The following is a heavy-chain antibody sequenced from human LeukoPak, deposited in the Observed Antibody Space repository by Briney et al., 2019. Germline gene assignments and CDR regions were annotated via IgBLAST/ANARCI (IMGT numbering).Heavy chain of an antibody. J-gene: IGHJ4*02. CDR3: AKVPRGHYFDY. Sequence: GGSLRLSCAASGFTFSSYAMSWVRQAPGKGLEWVSAISGSGGSTYYADSVKGRFIISRDNSMNTLYLQMNSLRAEDTAVYYCAKVPRGHYFDYWGQGTLATVSS. V-gene: IGHV3-23*01. CDR1: GFTFSSYA. CDR2: ISGSGGST. D-gene: IGHD3-10*01.